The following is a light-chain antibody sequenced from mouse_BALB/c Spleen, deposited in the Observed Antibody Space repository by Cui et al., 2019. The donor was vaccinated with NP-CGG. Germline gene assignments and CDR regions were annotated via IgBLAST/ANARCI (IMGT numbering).Light chain of an antibody. J-gene: IGLJ1*01. Sequence: QAVVTQESALTTSPGETVTLTCRSSTGAVTTSNYANWVQEKPDHLFTGLIGGTNNRTPGVPARFSGSLIGDKAALTITGAQTEDEAMYFCALWYSNHWVFGGGTKRTVL. CDR1: TGAVTTSNY. CDR3: ALWYSNHWV. CDR2: GTN. V-gene: IGLV1*01.